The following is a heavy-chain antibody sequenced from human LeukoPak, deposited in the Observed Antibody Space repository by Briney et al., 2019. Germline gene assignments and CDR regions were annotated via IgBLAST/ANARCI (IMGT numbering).Heavy chain of an antibody. CDR3: ARNAFDI. V-gene: IGHV4-61*02. Sequence: SETLSLTCTVSGGSISSGSYYWSWIRQPAGKGLEWIGRIHTSGSTNYNPSLKSRVTISVNTSKNQFSLKLSSVTAADTAVYYCARNAFDIWGQGTMVTVSS. J-gene: IGHJ3*02. CDR1: GGSISSGSYY. CDR2: IHTSGST.